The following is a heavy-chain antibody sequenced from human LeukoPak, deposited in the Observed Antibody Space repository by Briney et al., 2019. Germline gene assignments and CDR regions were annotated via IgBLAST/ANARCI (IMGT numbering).Heavy chain of an antibody. CDR1: GFTFNSYW. Sequence: TGGSLRLSCAASGFTFNSYWMHWVRQVPGKGLVWVSRINSDGSRTSYGDSVKGRFTISRDNAKSTLYLQMNSLRADDTAVYFCARGAEGDYWGQGTLVTVSS. J-gene: IGHJ4*02. CDR2: INSDGSRT. V-gene: IGHV3-74*01. CDR3: ARGAEGDY.